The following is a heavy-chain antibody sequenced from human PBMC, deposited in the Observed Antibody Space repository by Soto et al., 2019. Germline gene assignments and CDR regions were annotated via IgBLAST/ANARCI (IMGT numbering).Heavy chain of an antibody. CDR2: IYPGDSDT. Sequence: GESLKISCKGSGYSFTSYCIGWVRQMPGKGLEWMGIIYPGDSDTRYSPSFQGQVTISADKSISTAYLQWSSLKASDTAMYYCARSVVVVPAAIPEDYYYYYMDVWGKGTTVTVSS. V-gene: IGHV5-51*01. CDR1: GYSFTSYC. CDR3: ARSVVVVPAAIPEDYYYYYMDV. J-gene: IGHJ6*03. D-gene: IGHD2-2*02.